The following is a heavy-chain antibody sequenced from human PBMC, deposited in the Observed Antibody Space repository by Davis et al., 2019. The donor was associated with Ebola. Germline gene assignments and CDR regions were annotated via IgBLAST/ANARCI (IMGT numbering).Heavy chain of an antibody. D-gene: IGHD6-6*01. J-gene: IGHJ5*02. CDR3: ARTIIAARHNWFDP. CDR2: IYHSGST. V-gene: IGHV4-38-2*02. Sequence: PGGSLRLSCTVSGYSISSGYYWGWIRQPPGKGLEWIGSIYHSGSTYYNPSLKSRVTISVDTSKNQFSLKLSSVTAADTAVYYCARTIIAARHNWFDPWGQGTLVTVSS. CDR1: GYSISSGYY.